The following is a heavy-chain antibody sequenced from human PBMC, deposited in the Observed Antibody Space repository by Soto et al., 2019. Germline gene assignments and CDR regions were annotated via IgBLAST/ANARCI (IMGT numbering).Heavy chain of an antibody. CDR3: AKGGYSQEHIAS. CDR1: GFTFSNSA. D-gene: IGHD5-18*01. V-gene: IGHV3-23*01. CDR2: INGRGIFI. J-gene: IGHJ5*02. Sequence: PVGSLGLSCAASGFTFSNSAMSWVRQAPGKGLEWVAAINGRGIFIHYADSVKGRFTISRDNSKNTLFLQMSSLRAEDTALYYCAKGGYSQEHIASWGLGT.